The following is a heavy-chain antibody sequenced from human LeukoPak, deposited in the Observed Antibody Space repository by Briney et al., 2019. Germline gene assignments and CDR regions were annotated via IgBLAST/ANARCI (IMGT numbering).Heavy chain of an antibody. V-gene: IGHV4-61*02. D-gene: IGHD5-18*01. Sequence: PSETLSLTCTVSGGSISSGSYYWSWIRQPAGKGLEWIGRIYTSGSTNYNPSLKSRATISVDTSKNQFSLKLSSVTAADTAVYYCARARGYSYGYVDYWGQGTLVTVSS. J-gene: IGHJ4*02. CDR1: GGSISSGSYY. CDR3: ARARGYSYGYVDY. CDR2: IYTSGST.